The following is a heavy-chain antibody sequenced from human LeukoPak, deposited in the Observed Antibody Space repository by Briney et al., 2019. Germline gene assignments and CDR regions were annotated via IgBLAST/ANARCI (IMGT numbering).Heavy chain of an antibody. D-gene: IGHD1-26*01. J-gene: IGHJ4*02. CDR2: ISYSGST. CDR3: ARQSGSYGGILDN. CDR1: GGSITAGGYF. V-gene: IGHV4-31*03. Sequence: KPSETLSLTCTVSGGSITAGGYFWSWIRQHPGRGLECIVHISYSGSTYYTPSLKSRVTISVDTSRNEFSLRLSSVTAADTALYFCARQSGSYGGILDNWGQGILGTVSS.